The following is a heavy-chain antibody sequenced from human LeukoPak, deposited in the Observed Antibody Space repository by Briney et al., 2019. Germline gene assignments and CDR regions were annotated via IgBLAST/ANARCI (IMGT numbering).Heavy chain of an antibody. J-gene: IGHJ4*02. D-gene: IGHD3-3*01. CDR1: GFTFSSYA. Sequence: GGSLRLSCAASGFTFSSYAMHWVRQAPGKGLEYVSAISSNGGSTYYANSVKGRLTISRDNSKNTLYLQMGSLRAEDMAVYYCAKATQFGVVIIPVWDYWGQGTLVTVSS. V-gene: IGHV3-64*01. CDR2: ISSNGGST. CDR3: AKATQFGVVIIPVWDY.